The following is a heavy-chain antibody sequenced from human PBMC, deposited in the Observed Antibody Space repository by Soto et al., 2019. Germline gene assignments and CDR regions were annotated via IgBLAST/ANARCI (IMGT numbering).Heavy chain of an antibody. J-gene: IGHJ6*02. CDR3: ARGIFTNSHGMDV. V-gene: IGHV4-4*02. CDR1: GGSITSNAW. D-gene: IGHD2-15*01. Sequence: QVQLQESGPGLVKPSGTLSLTCAVSGGSITSNAWWSWVRQPPGKGLEWIGERYHSGSTNYNPSLKSRVAISVDEATNQFSLRLSSVTAAGTAIYYCARGIFTNSHGMDVWGQGTTVTVSS. CDR2: RYHSGST.